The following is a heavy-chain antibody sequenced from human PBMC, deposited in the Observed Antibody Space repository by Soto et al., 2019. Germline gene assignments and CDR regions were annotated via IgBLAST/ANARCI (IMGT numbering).Heavy chain of an antibody. Sequence: GGSLRLSCAASGFTFSRYGMHWVRQAPGKGLEWVAVISFDGSNKYYADSVKGRFTISRDNSKKMLYLQMNSLRAEDTAMYYCAKDLRSGRDYGDYDGKDYWGQVTLGTVSS. D-gene: IGHD4-17*01. CDR1: GFTFSRYG. CDR2: ISFDGSNK. V-gene: IGHV3-30*18. CDR3: AKDLRSGRDYGDYDGKDY. J-gene: IGHJ4*02.